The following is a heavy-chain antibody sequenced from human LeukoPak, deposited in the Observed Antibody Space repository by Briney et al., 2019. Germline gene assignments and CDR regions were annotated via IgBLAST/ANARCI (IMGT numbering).Heavy chain of an antibody. CDR1: GFTFDDYA. Sequence: GGSLRLSCAASGFTFDDYAMHWVRHAPGKGLEWVSGISWNSGSIGYADSVKGRFTISRDNAKNSLYLQMNSLRAEDMALYYCAKAASRYYDSSGYYLSAFDIWGQGTMVTVSS. D-gene: IGHD3-22*01. V-gene: IGHV3-9*03. J-gene: IGHJ3*02. CDR2: ISWNSGSI. CDR3: AKAASRYYDSSGYYLSAFDI.